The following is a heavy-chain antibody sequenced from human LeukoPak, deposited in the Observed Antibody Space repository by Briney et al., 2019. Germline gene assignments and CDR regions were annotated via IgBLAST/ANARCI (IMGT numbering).Heavy chain of an antibody. V-gene: IGHV4-59*01. CDR3: ASRYYDSSPFDP. CDR2: IYYSGSN. D-gene: IGHD3-22*01. Sequence: SETMSLTCTVSGASISSYSWSWIRQAPGKGLEWIGYIYYSGSNNYNPSLKSRVTITVDTSKNQSSLKLSSVTAADTAAYYCASRYYDSSPFDPWGQGILVTVSS. J-gene: IGHJ5*02. CDR1: GASISSYS.